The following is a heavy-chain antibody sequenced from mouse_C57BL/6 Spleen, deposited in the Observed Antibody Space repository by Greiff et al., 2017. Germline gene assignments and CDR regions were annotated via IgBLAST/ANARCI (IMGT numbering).Heavy chain of an antibody. Sequence: QVQLQQSGAELARPGASVKMSCKASGYTFTSYTMHWVKQRPGQGLEWIGYINPSSGYTKYNQKFKDKATLTADKSSSTAYMQLSSLTSEDSAVYYCAREVYGSCLVWWGQGTTLTVSS. CDR1: GYTFTSYT. V-gene: IGHV1-4*01. D-gene: IGHD1-1*01. J-gene: IGHJ2*01. CDR2: INPSSGYT. CDR3: AREVYGSCLVW.